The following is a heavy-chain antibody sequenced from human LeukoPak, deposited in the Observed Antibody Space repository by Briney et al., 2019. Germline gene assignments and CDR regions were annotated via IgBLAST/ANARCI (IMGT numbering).Heavy chain of an antibody. Sequence: ASVKLSCKASVYTCTSYGISWVRQAPGQGLEWMGWISAYNGDTNYAQKLQGRGTMTTEASTSTAYMELLSLRSDDAAVYYCARGIAVAGYVDYWGQGTLVTVSS. V-gene: IGHV1-18*01. CDR1: VYTCTSYG. CDR3: ARGIAVAGYVDY. D-gene: IGHD6-19*01. CDR2: ISAYNGDT. J-gene: IGHJ4*02.